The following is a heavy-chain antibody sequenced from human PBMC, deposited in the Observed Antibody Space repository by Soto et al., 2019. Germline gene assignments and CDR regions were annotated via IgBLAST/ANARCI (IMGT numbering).Heavy chain of an antibody. CDR2: IDPSDSYT. CDR3: ARQQKTSRWISYYYYMDV. D-gene: IGHD5-12*01. J-gene: IGHJ6*03. V-gene: IGHV5-10-1*01. CDR1: GYSFTSFW. Sequence: PGESLKISCKGSGYSFTSFWISWVRQMPGKGLEWMGKIDPSDSYTKYSPSFQGHVTMSADKSISTAYLQWSSLKASDTAMYYCARQQKTSRWISYYYYMDVWGKGTTVTVSS.